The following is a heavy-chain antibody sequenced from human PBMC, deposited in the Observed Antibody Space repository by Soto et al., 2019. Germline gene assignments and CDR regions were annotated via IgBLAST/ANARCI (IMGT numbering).Heavy chain of an antibody. D-gene: IGHD3-3*01. CDR2: IYHSGST. CDR1: GGSISSGGYS. V-gene: IGHV4-30-2*01. CDR3: ARGPGDKVLRFLDPYYYYGMDV. J-gene: IGHJ6*02. Sequence: SETLSLTCAVSGGSISSGGYSWSWIRQPPGKGLEWIGYIYHSGSTYYNPSLKSRVTISVDRSKNQFSLKLSSVTAADTAVYYCARGPGDKVLRFLDPYYYYGMDVWGQGTTVTVSS.